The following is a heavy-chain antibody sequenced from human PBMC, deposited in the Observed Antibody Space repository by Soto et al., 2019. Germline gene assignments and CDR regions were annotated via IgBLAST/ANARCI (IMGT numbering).Heavy chain of an antibody. CDR1: GYTFTSYY. D-gene: IGHD3-10*01. Sequence: ASVKVSCKASGYTFTSYYMSWVRQAPGQGLEWLGWISDYNGNTNYAQKVQGRVTMTTDTSTRTAYMELRSLRYDDTAVYYCARDSGSELSAPGAVFDYWGQGTLVTVSS. CDR3: ARDSGSELSAPGAVFDY. CDR2: ISDYNGNT. J-gene: IGHJ4*02. V-gene: IGHV1-18*04.